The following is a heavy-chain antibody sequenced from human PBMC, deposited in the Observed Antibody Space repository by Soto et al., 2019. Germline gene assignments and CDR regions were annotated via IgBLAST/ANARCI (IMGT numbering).Heavy chain of an antibody. Sequence: EVQLLESGGGLVQPGGSLRLSCAASGFTFSSYAMSWVRQAPGKGLEWVSAISGSGGSTYYADSVKGRFTISRDNSKNTLYLQMNSLRAEDTAVSYCAKDLHLVPAAMRYWGQGTLVTVSS. CDR3: AKDLHLVPAAMRY. CDR2: ISGSGGST. J-gene: IGHJ4*02. D-gene: IGHD2-2*01. V-gene: IGHV3-23*01. CDR1: GFTFSSYA.